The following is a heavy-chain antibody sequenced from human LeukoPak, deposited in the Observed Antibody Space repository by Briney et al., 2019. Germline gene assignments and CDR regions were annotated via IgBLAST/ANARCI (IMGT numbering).Heavy chain of an antibody. CDR2: ISGSGGST. CDR3: AKSSGAAAGKYYYYYYYMDV. J-gene: IGHJ6*03. V-gene: IGHV3-23*01. D-gene: IGHD6-13*01. CDR1: GFTFSSYA. Sequence: GGSLRLSCAASGFTFSSYAMSWVRQAPGKGLEWVSAISGSGGSTYYADSVKGRFTISSDNSKNTLYLQMHSLRAEDTAVYYCAKSSGAAAGKYYYYYYYMDVWGKGTTVTVSS.